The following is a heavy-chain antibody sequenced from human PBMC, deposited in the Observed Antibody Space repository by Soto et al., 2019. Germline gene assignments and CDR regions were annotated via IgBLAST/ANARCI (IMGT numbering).Heavy chain of an antibody. D-gene: IGHD6-13*01. Sequence: QVQLVESGGGVVQPGRSLRLSCAASGFTFSSYGMHWVRQAPGKGLEWVAVIWYDGSNKYYADSVKGRFTISRDNSKNTLYLQMNSLRAEDTAVYYCARDPTSSSWYRVRGGFDYWGQGTLVAVSS. CDR1: GFTFSSYG. CDR2: IWYDGSNK. CDR3: ARDPTSSSWYRVRGGFDY. J-gene: IGHJ4*02. V-gene: IGHV3-33*01.